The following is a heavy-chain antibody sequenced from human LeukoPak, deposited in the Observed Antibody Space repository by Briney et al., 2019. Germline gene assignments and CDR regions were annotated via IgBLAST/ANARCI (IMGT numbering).Heavy chain of an antibody. J-gene: IGHJ6*02. CDR1: GYTFTGYY. D-gene: IGHD6-19*01. CDR2: INPNSGGT. V-gene: IGHV1-2*02. CDR3: ARFRNSSGWTFPLYYYYYGMDV. Sequence: GASVKVSCKASGYTFTGYYMHWVRQAPGQGLEWMGWINPNSGGTNYAQKFQGRVTMTRDTSISTAYMELSRLRPDDTAVYYCARFRNSSGWTFPLYYYYYGMDVWGQGTTVTVSS.